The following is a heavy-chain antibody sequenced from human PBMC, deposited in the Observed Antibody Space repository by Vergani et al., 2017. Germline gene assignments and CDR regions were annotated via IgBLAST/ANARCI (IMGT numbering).Heavy chain of an antibody. CDR3: ARDANCSGGSCYSGTFFYYGMDV. D-gene: IGHD2-15*01. Sequence: EVQLVESGGGLVKPGGSLRLSCAASGFTFSSYSMNWVRQAPGKGLEWVSSISSSSYIYYADSVKGRFTISRDNAKNSLYLQMNSLRAEDTAVYYCARDANCSGGSCYSGTFFYYGMDVWGKGTTVTVSS. CDR1: GFTFSSYS. V-gene: IGHV3-21*01. CDR2: ISSSSYI. J-gene: IGHJ6*04.